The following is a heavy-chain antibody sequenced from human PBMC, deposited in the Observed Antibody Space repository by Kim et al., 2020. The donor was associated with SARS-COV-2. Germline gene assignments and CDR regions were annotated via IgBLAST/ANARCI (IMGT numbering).Heavy chain of an antibody. CDR2: IRSSGTTI. V-gene: IGHV3-48*03. J-gene: IGHJ6*01. Sequence: GGSLRLSCAASGFTFSSYEMNWVRQAPGKGLEWVSYIRSSGTTIYYADSVKGRFTISRNDAKNSLYLQMNSLRAEDTAVYYCARGGYHYNGMDVWGQGTTVTVSS. CDR1: GFTFSSYE. CDR3: ARGGYHYNGMDV.